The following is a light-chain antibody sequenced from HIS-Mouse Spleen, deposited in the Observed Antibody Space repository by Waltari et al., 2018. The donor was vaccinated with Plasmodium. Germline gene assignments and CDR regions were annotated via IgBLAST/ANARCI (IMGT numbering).Light chain of an antibody. CDR2: GAS. CDR3: QQYNNWSFT. Sequence: EIVMPQSPATLSVSPGERATLSCRASQSVSSNLAWDQQNPGQAPRLLIYGASTRATGIPARFSGSGAGTEVTLTISSVQSEDFAVYYCQQYNNWSFTFGPGTKVDIK. V-gene: IGKV3-15*01. CDR1: QSVSSN. J-gene: IGKJ3*01.